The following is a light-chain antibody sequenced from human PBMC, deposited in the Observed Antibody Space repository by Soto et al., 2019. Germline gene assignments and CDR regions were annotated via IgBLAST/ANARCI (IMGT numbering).Light chain of an antibody. CDR1: QSVSSSY. CDR2: GAS. J-gene: IGKJ1*01. V-gene: IGKV3-20*01. CDR3: QQYGRSRWT. Sequence: EIVLTQSPGTLSLSPGERATLSCRASQSVSSSYLAWYQQNRGQAPRLLIYGASSRAPGIPDRFGGSGSGTDFTLTISRLEPEDFAVYYCQQYGRSRWTFGQGNKVELK.